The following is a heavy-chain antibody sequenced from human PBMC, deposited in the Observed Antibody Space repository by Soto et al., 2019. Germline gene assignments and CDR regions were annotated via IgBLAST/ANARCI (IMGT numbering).Heavy chain of an antibody. J-gene: IGHJ6*02. CDR1: EFTLSSYW. CDR2: IKEDGSEK. Sequence: EVQLVESGGGLVQPGGSLRLSCAASEFTLSSYWMNWVRQAPGKGLEWVANIKEDGSEKYYVDSVKGRFTISRDNAKNSLYLQMNSLRGEDTAVYYCARDLGAPGRGSAVGYYYHYGMDVWGQGTTVTVSS. V-gene: IGHV3-7*05. CDR3: ARDLGAPGRGSAVGYYYHYGMDV. D-gene: IGHD2-2*01.